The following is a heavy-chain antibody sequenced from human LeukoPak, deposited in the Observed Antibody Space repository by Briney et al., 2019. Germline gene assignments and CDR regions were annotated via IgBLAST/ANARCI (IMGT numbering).Heavy chain of an antibody. Sequence: GGSLRLSCAASGFTFSSYEMNWVRQAPGKGLEWVSYISSSGSTIYYADSVKGRFTISRDNAKNSLYLQMNSLRAEDTAVYYCARDPYGGNGDFGYWGQGTLVTVSS. CDR2: ISSSGSTI. J-gene: IGHJ4*02. CDR3: ARDPYGGNGDFGY. V-gene: IGHV3-48*03. CDR1: GFTFSSYE. D-gene: IGHD4-23*01.